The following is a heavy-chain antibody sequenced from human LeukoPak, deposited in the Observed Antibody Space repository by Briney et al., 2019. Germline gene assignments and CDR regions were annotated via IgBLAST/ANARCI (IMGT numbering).Heavy chain of an antibody. Sequence: QAGGSLRLSCAASGHYLMHWVRQAPGKGLVWVSHIRSDGSWTSYADSVKGRFTISKDNAKNTVYLQMNSLRAEDTAVYYCVSFYETYWGRGTLVTVSS. CDR3: VSFYETY. CDR1: GHYL. CDR2: IRSDGSWT. J-gene: IGHJ4*02. V-gene: IGHV3-74*01. D-gene: IGHD2/OR15-2a*01.